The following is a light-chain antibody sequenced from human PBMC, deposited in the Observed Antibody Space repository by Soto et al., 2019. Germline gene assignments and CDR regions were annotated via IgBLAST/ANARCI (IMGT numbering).Light chain of an antibody. J-gene: IGKJ1*01. CDR3: MQALQTPWT. Sequence: DIVMTQSPLSLPVTPGEPASISCRSSQSLLHSNGYNYLDWYLQKPGQSPQLLIYLGSNRASGVPDRVTGSGSGRDFTLKISRVEADDVGVYYCMQALQTPWTFGQGAKVEIK. CDR1: QSLLHSNGYNY. CDR2: LGS. V-gene: IGKV2-28*01.